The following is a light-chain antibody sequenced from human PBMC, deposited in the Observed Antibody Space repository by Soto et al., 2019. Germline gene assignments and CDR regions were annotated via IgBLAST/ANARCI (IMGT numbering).Light chain of an antibody. CDR1: QSVSSN. CDR2: GAS. CDR3: HQYNNWPLTWT. Sequence: DIVMTQSPATLSVSPGERATLSCRASQSVSSNLAWYQQKPGQAPRLLISGASTRATGIPARFSGSGSGTEFTLTISSLQSEDFAVYYCHQYNNWPLTWTFGQGTKVDI. V-gene: IGKV3-15*01. J-gene: IGKJ1*01.